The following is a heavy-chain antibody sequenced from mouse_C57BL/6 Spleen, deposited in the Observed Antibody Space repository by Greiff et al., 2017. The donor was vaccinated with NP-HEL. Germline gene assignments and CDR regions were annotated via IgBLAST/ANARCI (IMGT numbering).Heavy chain of an antibody. CDR1: GFTFSDYG. J-gene: IGHJ1*03. CDR2: ISSGSSTI. V-gene: IGHV5-17*01. CDR3: ARKKYSNCWDWYFDV. Sequence: EVQLVESGGGLVKPGGSLKLSCAASGFTFSDYGMHWVRQAPEKGLEWVAYISSGSSTIYYADTVKGRFTISRDNAKNTLFLQMTSLRAEDTAMYYCARKKYSNCWDWYFDVWGTGATVTVSS. D-gene: IGHD2-5*01.